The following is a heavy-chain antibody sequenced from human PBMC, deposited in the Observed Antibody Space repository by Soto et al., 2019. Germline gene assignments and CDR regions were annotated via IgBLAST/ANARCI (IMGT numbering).Heavy chain of an antibody. CDR2: IWYDGSNK. CDR3: ARDETYYYDSSGSETFDY. D-gene: IGHD3-22*01. J-gene: IGHJ4*02. Sequence: QVQLVESGGGVVQPGRSLRLSCAASGFTSSSYGMHWVRQAPGKGLEWVAVIWYDGSNKYYADSVKGRFTISRDNSKNTLYLQMNSLRAEDTAVYYCARDETYYYDSSGSETFDYWGQGTLVTVSS. V-gene: IGHV3-33*01. CDR1: GFTSSSYG.